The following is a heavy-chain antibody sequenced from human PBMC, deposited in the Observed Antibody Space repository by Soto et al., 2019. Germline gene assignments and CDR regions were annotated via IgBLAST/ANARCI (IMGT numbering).Heavy chain of an antibody. CDR2: ISVSNIYT. J-gene: IGHJ6*02. D-gene: IGHD2-2*01. V-gene: IGHV3-11*06. CDR3: ARDGGEVIPAAIGGGYGMDV. CDR1: GFTFSDYY. Sequence: GGSLRLSCAASGFTFSDYYISWIRQTPGKGLEWISYISVSNIYTNYADSVKGRFTISRDNANNSLYLQMDSLRVEDTAVYYCARDGGEVIPAAIGGGYGMDVWGQGTTVTVSS.